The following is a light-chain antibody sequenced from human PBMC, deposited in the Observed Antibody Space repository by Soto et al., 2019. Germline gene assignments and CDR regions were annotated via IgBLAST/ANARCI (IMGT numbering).Light chain of an antibody. Sequence: QSALTQPASVSGSRGQSLTISCSGIRSDVGGYKYVSWYQQHPGKAPKLMIYEVSNRPSGVSNRFSGSKSGNTASLTISGLQAEDEADYYCSSYTSSSTVIFGGGTKLTVL. V-gene: IGLV2-14*01. CDR3: SSYTSSSTVI. J-gene: IGLJ2*01. CDR2: EVS. CDR1: RSDVGGYKY.